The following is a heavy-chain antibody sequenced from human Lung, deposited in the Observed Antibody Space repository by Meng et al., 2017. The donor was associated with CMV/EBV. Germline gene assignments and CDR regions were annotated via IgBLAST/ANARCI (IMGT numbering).Heavy chain of an antibody. D-gene: IGHD6-19*01. CDR3: ARVLLEVRGWYYQGMDV. V-gene: IGHV3-69-1*01. CDR2: ISSSYAV. J-gene: IGHJ6*02. Sequence: GEXXKISCAASGFRFSDYYMTWIRQAPGKGLEWVSYISSSYAVDYADSLKGRFTISRDNAKNSLYLQMNSLRVEDTAVYYCARVLLEVRGWYYQGMDVWGQGTXVTVSS. CDR1: GFRFSDYY.